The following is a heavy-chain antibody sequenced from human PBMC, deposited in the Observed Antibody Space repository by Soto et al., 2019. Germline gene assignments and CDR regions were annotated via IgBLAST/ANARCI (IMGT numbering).Heavy chain of an antibody. D-gene: IGHD6-19*01. J-gene: IGHJ4*02. CDR1: GYTFTSYG. Sequence: ASVKVSCKASGYTFTSYGISWVRQAPGQGLEWMGWISAYNGNTNYAQKLQGRVTMTTDTSTSTAYMELRSLRSDDTAVYYCARVSPGIAVAGPNFDYWGQGTLVTVS. CDR2: ISAYNGNT. V-gene: IGHV1-18*01. CDR3: ARVSPGIAVAGPNFDY.